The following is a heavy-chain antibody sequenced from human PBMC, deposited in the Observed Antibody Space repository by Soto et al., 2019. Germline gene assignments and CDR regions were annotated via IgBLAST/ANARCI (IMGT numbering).Heavy chain of an antibody. CDR1: GFIFGDYY. CDR3: VRVRGFFEWLE. V-gene: IGHV3-11*06. CDR2: ISSSGSDA. D-gene: IGHD3-3*01. Sequence: SCVASGFIFGDYYMNWIRQSPGKGLEWLSYISSSGSDAKSADSLKGRFSISRDNAKNSVYLQMNRLSAEDTAVYYCVRVRGFFEWLEWGQGTLVTVSS. J-gene: IGHJ1*01.